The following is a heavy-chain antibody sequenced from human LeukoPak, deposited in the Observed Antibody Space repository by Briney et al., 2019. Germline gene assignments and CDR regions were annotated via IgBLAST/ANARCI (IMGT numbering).Heavy chain of an antibody. CDR1: GFIFSNYA. J-gene: IGHJ4*02. Sequence: GGSPRLSSSASGFIFSNYAMSWFRQPTGEGLEWGSAIVGRGSSTYYSDSVKGRFTISRDNTKNTLYLQLNRLRAEDTAVYYCAKWGDYDILTGYYDSDYWGQRTLVTVSS. D-gene: IGHD3-9*01. V-gene: IGHV3-23*01. CDR2: IVGRGSST. CDR3: AKWGDYDILTGYYDSDY.